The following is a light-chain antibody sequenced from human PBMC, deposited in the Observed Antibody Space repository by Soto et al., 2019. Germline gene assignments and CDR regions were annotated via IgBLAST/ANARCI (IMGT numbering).Light chain of an antibody. CDR3: QQYNIWSSIT. V-gene: IGKV3-15*01. CDR2: GAS. J-gene: IGKJ5*01. Sequence: EIVMTQSPATLSVSPGQRATLSCRASQSISSKVGWYQQKPGQAPRLLIYGASTRATGVPPRFSGSGSGTEFTLTIGSLQYEHFEVYYCQQYNIWSSITFGQGTRLEIK. CDR1: QSISSK.